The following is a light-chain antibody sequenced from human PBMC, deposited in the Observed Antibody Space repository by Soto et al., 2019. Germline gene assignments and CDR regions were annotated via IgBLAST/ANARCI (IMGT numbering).Light chain of an antibody. CDR3: QQCDSSPRT. CDR2: AAS. J-gene: IGKJ1*01. Sequence: DVHVSLSPSSLSASVEDRVVITCPASHGSSNYLDWYQQKPGKAPKLLIFAASSLHSGIPARFSGSRSGPDFTLTISSLQPEDFATYYCQQCDSSPRTFGQGTKVDNK. V-gene: IGKV1-39*01. CDR1: HGSSNY.